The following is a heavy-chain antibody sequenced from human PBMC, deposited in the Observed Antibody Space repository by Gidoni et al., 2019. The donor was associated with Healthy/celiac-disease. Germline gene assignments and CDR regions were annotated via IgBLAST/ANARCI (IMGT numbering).Heavy chain of an antibody. V-gene: IGHV3-7*01. CDR3: ARDLEGQQLATFDY. D-gene: IGHD6-13*01. CDR1: GFTFSSYW. CDR2: IKQDGSEK. J-gene: IGHJ4*02. Sequence: EVQLVESGGGLVQPGGSLRLSCAASGFTFSSYWMSWVRQAPGKGLAWVANIKQDGSEKYYVDSVKGRFTISRDNAKNSLYLQMNSLRAEDTAVYYCARDLEGQQLATFDYWGQGTLVTVSS.